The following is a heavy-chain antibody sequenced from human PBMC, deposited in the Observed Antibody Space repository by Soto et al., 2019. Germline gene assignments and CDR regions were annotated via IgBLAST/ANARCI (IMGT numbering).Heavy chain of an antibody. D-gene: IGHD7-27*01. CDR1: GGSFSGYY. Sequence: SETLSLTCAVYGGSFSGYYWSWIRQPPGKGLEWIGEINHSGSTNYNPSLKSRVTISVDTSKNQFSLKLSSVTAADTAVYYCARAAMCCPNHYYYYYMDVWGKGTTVTVSS. J-gene: IGHJ6*03. CDR3: ARAAMCCPNHYYYYYMDV. CDR2: INHSGST. V-gene: IGHV4-34*01.